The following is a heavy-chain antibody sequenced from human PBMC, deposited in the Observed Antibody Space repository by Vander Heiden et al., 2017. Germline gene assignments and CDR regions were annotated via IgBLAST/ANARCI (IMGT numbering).Heavy chain of an antibody. Sequence: QVHLQQWSAGLLKPSETLSLTCAVYGVSFSGDHWSWSRQPPGKGLEWIGEINRSGSTNYNPSLKSRVTISVDTSKNQFSLRMSSVTAADTAVYYCARGKNDTSSWFDSWGQGTLVTVSS. CDR2: INRSGST. D-gene: IGHD3-22*01. V-gene: IGHV4-34*01. CDR3: ARGKNDTSSWFDS. J-gene: IGHJ5*01. CDR1: GVSFSGDH.